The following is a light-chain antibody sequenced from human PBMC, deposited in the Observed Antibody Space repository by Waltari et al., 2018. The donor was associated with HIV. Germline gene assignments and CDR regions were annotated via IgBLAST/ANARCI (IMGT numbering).Light chain of an antibody. V-gene: IGKV1-9*01. CDR1: QDLNSY. CDR3: QLLNTCPLFT. CDR2: GAS. Sequence: DIQLTQSPSFLSASVGDRVTITCRASQDLNSYLAWYQQKVGQAPKLLIYGASTLQTGVPSRFSGSGSGTEYTLTIKSLQPDDFATYYCQLLNTCPLFTFGPGTKVDVK. J-gene: IGKJ3*01.